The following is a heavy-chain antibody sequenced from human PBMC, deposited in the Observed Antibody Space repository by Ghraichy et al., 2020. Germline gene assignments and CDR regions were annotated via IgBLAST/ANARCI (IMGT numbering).Heavy chain of an antibody. Sequence: SETLSLTCAVSGYSISSGYYWGWIRQPRGKGLEWIGSIYHSGSTYYNPSLKSRVTISVDTSKNQISLKLSSVTAADTAVYYCARDRGYYTSDYWGQGTLVTVSS. J-gene: IGHJ4*02. CDR2: IYHSGST. CDR1: GYSISSGYY. D-gene: IGHD3-3*01. CDR3: ARDRGYYTSDY. V-gene: IGHV4-38-2*02.